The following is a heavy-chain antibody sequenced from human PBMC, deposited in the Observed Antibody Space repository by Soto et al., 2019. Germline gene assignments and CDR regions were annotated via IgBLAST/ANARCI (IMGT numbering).Heavy chain of an antibody. J-gene: IGHJ6*02. CDR1: GGSFSGYY. Sequence: PSETLSLTCAVYGGSFSGYYWSWIRQPPGKGLGWIGEINHSGSTNYNPSLKSRVTISVDTSKNQFSLKLSSVTAADTAVYYCASAVVPVYYYGMDVWGQGTTVTVSS. CDR2: INHSGST. CDR3: ASAVVPVYYYGMDV. D-gene: IGHD2-2*01. V-gene: IGHV4-34*01.